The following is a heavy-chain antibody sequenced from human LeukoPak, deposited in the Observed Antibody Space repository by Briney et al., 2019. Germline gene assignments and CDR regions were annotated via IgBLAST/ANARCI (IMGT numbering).Heavy chain of an antibody. V-gene: IGHV1-2*02. CDR1: GYTFTGYY. J-gene: IGHJ5*02. D-gene: IGHD3-22*01. CDR2: INPNSGGT. Sequence: ASVKVSRKASGYTFTGYYMHWVRQAPGQGLEWMGWINPNSGGTNYAQKFQGRVTMTRDTSISTAYMELSRLRSDDTAVYYCARDQPYYDSSGYFPPGWFDPWGQGTLVTVSS. CDR3: ARDQPYYDSSGYFPPGWFDP.